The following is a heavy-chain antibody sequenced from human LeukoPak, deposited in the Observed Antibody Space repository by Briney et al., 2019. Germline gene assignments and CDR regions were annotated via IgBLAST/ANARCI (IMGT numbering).Heavy chain of an antibody. D-gene: IGHD5-12*01. CDR1: GYNFTSYW. CDR3: ARHGYSRDAFDI. CDR2: IDPSDSYT. Sequence: GESPKTSCNGSGYNFTSYWIRRVRQMPGKGPGGMGRIDPSDSYTNYSPSFQGHDTISADKSISTAYLQWSSLKASDTAMYYCARHGYSRDAFDIGGKGTSVTVSS. J-gene: IGHJ3*02. V-gene: IGHV5-10-1*01.